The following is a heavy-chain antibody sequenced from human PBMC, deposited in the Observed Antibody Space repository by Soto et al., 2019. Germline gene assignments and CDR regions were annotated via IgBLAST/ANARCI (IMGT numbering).Heavy chain of an antibody. D-gene: IGHD3-3*01. CDR1: GFLVSRNY. CDR2: IYSGGST. CDR3: ARDPQPRITIFGVVSNWFDP. Sequence: GGSLRLSCEASGFLVSRNYLNWVRQAPGKGLEWVSGIYSGGSTYYADSVRGRFTMSRDNSKNTIYLQMNSLRDEDTAVYYCARDPQPRITIFGVVSNWFDPWGQGTLVTVSS. J-gene: IGHJ5*02. V-gene: IGHV3-66*01.